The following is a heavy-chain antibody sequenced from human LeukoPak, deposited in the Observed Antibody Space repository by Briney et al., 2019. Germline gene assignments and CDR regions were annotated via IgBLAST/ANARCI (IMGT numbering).Heavy chain of an antibody. CDR3: AGFCSGGSCLSY. Sequence: GASVKVSCKASGYTFTSYYMHWVRQAPGQGLKWMGIINPSGGSTSYAQKFQGRVTMTRDTSTSTVYMELSSLRSEDTAVYYCAGFCSGGSCLSYWGQGTLVTVSS. CDR1: GYTFTSYY. CDR2: INPSGGST. D-gene: IGHD2-15*01. V-gene: IGHV1-46*01. J-gene: IGHJ4*02.